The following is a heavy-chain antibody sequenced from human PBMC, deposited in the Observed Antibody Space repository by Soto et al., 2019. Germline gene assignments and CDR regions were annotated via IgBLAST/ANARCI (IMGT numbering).Heavy chain of an antibody. D-gene: IGHD3-16*01. J-gene: IGHJ5*01. CDR1: GDSVSSNRAT. CDR3: ARLIGNSWLDS. Sequence: SQTVSLTCAICGDSVSSNRATWDWKKQSPSRGLEWLGRTYYRSKWSNDYAVSVKGRITINPDTSNNQVSLHLNSVTPDDTAVYYCARLIGNSWLDSWGQGTLVTVSS. CDR2: TYYRSKWSN. V-gene: IGHV6-1*01.